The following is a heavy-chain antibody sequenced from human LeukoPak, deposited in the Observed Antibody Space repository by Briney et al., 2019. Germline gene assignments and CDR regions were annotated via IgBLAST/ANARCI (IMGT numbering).Heavy chain of an antibody. D-gene: IGHD6-6*01. CDR3: ARGPEQDSSSIYCFDY. CDR1: GGSFSGYY. J-gene: IGHJ4*02. V-gene: IGHV4-34*01. Sequence: PSETLSLTYAVYGGSFSGYYWSWIRQPPGKGLEWIGEINHSGSTNYNPSLKSRVTISVDTSKNQFSLKLSSVTAADTAVYYCARGPEQDSSSIYCFDYWGQGTLVTVSS. CDR2: INHSGST.